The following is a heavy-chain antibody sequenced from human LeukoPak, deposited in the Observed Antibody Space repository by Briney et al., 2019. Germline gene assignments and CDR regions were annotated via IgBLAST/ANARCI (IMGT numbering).Heavy chain of an antibody. V-gene: IGHV3-21*01. J-gene: IGHJ4*02. CDR1: GFTFSSYS. CDR2: ISSSSSYI. D-gene: IGHD3-3*01. Sequence: GGSLRLSCAASGFTFSSYSMNWVRQAPGKGLEWVSSISSSSSYIYYADSVKGRFTISRDNAKNSLYLQMNSLRAEDTAVYYCARDTTIFGVDHFDYWGQGTLVTVSS. CDR3: ARDTTIFGVDHFDY.